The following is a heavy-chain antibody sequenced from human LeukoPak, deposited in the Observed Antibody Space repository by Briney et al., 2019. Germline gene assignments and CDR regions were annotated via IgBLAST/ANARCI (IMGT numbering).Heavy chain of an antibody. CDR3: ARLFGDDIVVVVAATSYFDY. V-gene: IGHV4-34*01. J-gene: IGHJ4*02. Sequence: SETLSLTCAVYGGSFSVYYWSWIRQPPGKGLEWIGEINHSGSTNYNPSLKSRVTISVDTSKNQFSLKLSSVTAADTAVYYCARLFGDDIVVVVAATSYFDYWGQGTLVTVSS. CDR1: GGSFSVYY. D-gene: IGHD2-15*01. CDR2: INHSGST.